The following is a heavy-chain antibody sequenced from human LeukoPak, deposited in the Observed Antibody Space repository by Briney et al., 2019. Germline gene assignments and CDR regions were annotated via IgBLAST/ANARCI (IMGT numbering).Heavy chain of an antibody. J-gene: IGHJ5*02. CDR1: GFTFSSYA. CDR3: ARDSYSSSYPNWFDP. V-gene: IGHV3-30*09. D-gene: IGHD5-18*01. CDR2: ISYDGSNK. Sequence: GGSLRLSCAASGFTFSSYAMHWVRQAPGKGLEWVAVISYDGSNKYYADSVKGRFAISRDNSKNTLYLQMNSLRPEDTAVYYCARDSYSSSYPNWFDPWGQGTLVTVSS.